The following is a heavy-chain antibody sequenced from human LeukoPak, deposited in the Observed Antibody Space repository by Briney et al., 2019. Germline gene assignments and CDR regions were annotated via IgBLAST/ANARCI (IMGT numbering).Heavy chain of an antibody. Sequence: GGSLRLSCSASGFTLSSYSMHWVRQAPGKGLEWVAVIWYDGSNKYYADSVKGRFTISRDNSKNTLYLQMNSLRAEDTAVYYCARAPTSYYYFDYWGQGTLVTVSS. J-gene: IGHJ4*02. CDR3: ARAPTSYYYFDY. D-gene: IGHD1-26*01. CDR1: GFTLSSYS. V-gene: IGHV3-33*08. CDR2: IWYDGSNK.